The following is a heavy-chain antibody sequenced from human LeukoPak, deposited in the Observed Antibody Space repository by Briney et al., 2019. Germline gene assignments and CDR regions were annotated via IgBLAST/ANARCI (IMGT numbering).Heavy chain of an antibody. Sequence: PGGSLRLSCAASGFTFSSYAMSWVRQAPGKGLEWVSAISGSGGSTYYADSVKGRFTISRDNAKNSLYLQMDSLRAEDTALYYCTKDNGYYFDYWGQGTLVTVSS. J-gene: IGHJ4*02. CDR2: ISGSGGST. D-gene: IGHD3-16*02. CDR1: GFTFSSYA. V-gene: IGHV3-23*01. CDR3: TKDNGYYFDY.